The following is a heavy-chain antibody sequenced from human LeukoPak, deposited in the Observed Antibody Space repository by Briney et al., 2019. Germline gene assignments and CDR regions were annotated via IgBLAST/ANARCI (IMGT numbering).Heavy chain of an antibody. Sequence: ASVKVSCKASGYTFTSYGISWVRQAPGQGLEWMGWISTYNGNTNYAQKLQGRVTMTTDTSTSTAYMELRRRRSDYPSGYYCARDGGXXXXSCXXXDPWGQGTLVTVSS. CDR2: ISTYNGNT. CDR1: GYTFTSYG. V-gene: IGHV1-18*01. D-gene: IGHD3-16*01. J-gene: IGHJ5*02. CDR3: ARDGGXXXXSCXXXDP.